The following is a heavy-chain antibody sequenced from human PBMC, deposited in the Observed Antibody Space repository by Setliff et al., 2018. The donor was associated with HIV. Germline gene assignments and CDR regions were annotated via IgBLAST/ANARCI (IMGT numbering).Heavy chain of an antibody. D-gene: IGHD6-19*01. J-gene: IGHJ4*02. V-gene: IGHV4-39*07. CDR2: IFSTAST. CDR3: ARTPNSSGWYPYFDS. Sequence: SETLSLTCTVSDGSISTGRYYWGWIRQPPGKGLGWIGNIFSTASTYYNPSLKSRVSMSVDASKNQFSLKLRFVTAADTAVYYCARTPNSSGWYPYFDSWGQGTLVTVSS. CDR1: DGSISTGRYY.